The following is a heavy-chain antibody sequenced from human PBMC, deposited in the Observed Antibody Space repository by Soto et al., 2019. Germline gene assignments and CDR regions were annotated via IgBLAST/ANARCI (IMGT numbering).Heavy chain of an antibody. CDR1: GLTFSSYA. CDR3: AKEYYYDSGGYFDY. V-gene: IGHV3-23*01. J-gene: IGHJ4*02. Sequence: GGSLRLSCAASGLTFSSYAMNWVRQAPGKGLEWVSAISGSGDNTYYANSVKGRFTISRDNSKNTLYLQMNSLRAEDTAVYYCAKEYYYDSGGYFDYWGQGTLVTVSS. CDR2: ISGSGDNT. D-gene: IGHD3-22*01.